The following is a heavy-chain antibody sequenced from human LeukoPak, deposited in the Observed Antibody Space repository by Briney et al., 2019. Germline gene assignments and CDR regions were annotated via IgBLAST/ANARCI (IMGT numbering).Heavy chain of an antibody. D-gene: IGHD1-26*01. CDR2: ISGSGGGT. V-gene: IGHV3-23*01. CDR3: AKDLGRYRNNFFDY. Sequence: GGPLRLSCAASGFTFSSIAMSWVRQAPDKGLEWVLTISGSGGGTYYADSVKGRFTISRDDSKNTLYLQMNSLRADDTAVYYCAKDLGRYRNNFFDYWGQGNLVTVSS. J-gene: IGHJ4*02. CDR1: GFTFSSIA.